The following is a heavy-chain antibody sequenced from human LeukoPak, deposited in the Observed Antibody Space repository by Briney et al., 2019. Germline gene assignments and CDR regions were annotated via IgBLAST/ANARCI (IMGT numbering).Heavy chain of an antibody. J-gene: IGHJ5*02. CDR2: IYYSGST. D-gene: IGHD3-10*01. CDR1: GGSISSSSHY. CDR3: ARRNVPMVRGVTSGYNWFDP. V-gene: IGHV4-39*01. Sequence: NPSGTLSLTCTVSGGSISSSSHYWGWIRQPPGKGLEWIGSIYYSGSTYYNPSLKSRVTISVDTSKNQFSLKLSSVTAADTAVYYCARRNVPMVRGVTSGYNWFDPWGQGTLVTVSS.